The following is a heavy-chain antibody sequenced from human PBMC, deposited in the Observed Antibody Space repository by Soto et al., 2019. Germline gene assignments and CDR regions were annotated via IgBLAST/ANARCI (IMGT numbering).Heavy chain of an antibody. J-gene: IGHJ3*02. CDR2: ISYDVSNK. CDR1: GFTFSRYA. V-gene: IGHV3-30*14. CDR3: ATDPPGMAEHAFDI. D-gene: IGHD3-10*01. Sequence: QVQLGESGGGVVQPGRSLRLSCAASGFTFSRYAMHWVRQAPGKGLECVAVISYDVSNKDYADSVKGRFTISRDNSKNTLYRHMNSLRAEDPAVCSCATDPPGMAEHAFDIWGQGTMVTVSS.